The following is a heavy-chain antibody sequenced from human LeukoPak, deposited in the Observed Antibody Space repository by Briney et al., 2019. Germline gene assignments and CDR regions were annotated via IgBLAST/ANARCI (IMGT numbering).Heavy chain of an antibody. CDR1: GFTFYNYG. D-gene: IGHD3-3*01. CDR3: AKSSLLERLSRQSWFDP. CDR2: ISSSGGST. V-gene: IGHV3-23*01. J-gene: IGHJ5*02. Sequence: GGSLRLSCAASGFTFYNYGMSWVRQAPGKGPEWVSSISSSGGSTYYADSVNGRFTISRDNSKNTLYLQMNSLRAEDTAVFYYAKSSLLERLSRQSWFDPWGQGTLVTVSS.